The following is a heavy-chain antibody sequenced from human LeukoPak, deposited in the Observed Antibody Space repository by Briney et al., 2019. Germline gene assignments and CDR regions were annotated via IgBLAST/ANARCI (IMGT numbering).Heavy chain of an antibody. V-gene: IGHV3-23*01. Sequence: GGSLRLSCAASGFIFSSYAMTWVRQAPGKGLEWVSGISGGGDSTYYADSVKGRFTISRDNSKNTVYLQMNSLRAEDTAVNYCAKDLYYYGSGALAYWGQGTMVTVSS. J-gene: IGHJ4*02. CDR3: AKDLYYYGSGALAY. D-gene: IGHD3-10*01. CDR1: GFIFSSYA. CDR2: ISGGGDST.